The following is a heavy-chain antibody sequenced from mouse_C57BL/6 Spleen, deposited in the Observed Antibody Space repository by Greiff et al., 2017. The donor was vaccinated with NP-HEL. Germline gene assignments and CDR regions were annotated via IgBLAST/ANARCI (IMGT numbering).Heavy chain of an antibody. J-gene: IGHJ3*01. V-gene: IGHV5-17*01. CDR2: ISSGSSTI. D-gene: IGHD3-2*02. Sequence: EVHLVESGGGLVKPGGSLKLSCAASGFTFSDYGMHWVRQAPEKGLEWVAYISSGSSTIYYADTVKGRFTISRDNAKNTLFLQMTSLRSEDTAMYYCARGTAQAFAYWGQGTLVTVSA. CDR1: GFTFSDYG. CDR3: ARGTAQAFAY.